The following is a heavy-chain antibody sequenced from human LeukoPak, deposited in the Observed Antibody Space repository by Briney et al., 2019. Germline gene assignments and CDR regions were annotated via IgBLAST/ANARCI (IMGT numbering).Heavy chain of an antibody. D-gene: IGHD3-22*01. CDR3: ARGARHYDTTGYYWYFDS. J-gene: IGHJ4*02. CDR2: IYHSGNT. CDR1: SGSVSSSNW. V-gene: IGHV4-4*02. Sequence: SGTLSLTCAVSSGSVSSSNWLNWVRQPPGKGLEWIGEIYHSGNTNYNQSLKSRVTISVDKSRKKFSLKLSSVTDADKGVYFCARGARHYDTTGYYWYFDSWGQGALVTVSS.